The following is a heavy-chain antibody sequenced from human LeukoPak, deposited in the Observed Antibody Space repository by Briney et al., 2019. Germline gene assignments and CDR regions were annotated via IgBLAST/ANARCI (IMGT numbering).Heavy chain of an antibody. CDR3: ARNYDILTGYLLGY. CDR2: IIPIFGTA. Sequence: ASVKVSCKASGGTFSSYAISWVRQAPGQGLEWMGGIIPIFGTANYAQKFQGRVTITADESTSTAYMELSSLRSEDTAVYYCARNYDILTGYLLGYWGQGTLVTVSS. D-gene: IGHD3-9*01. V-gene: IGHV1-69*13. J-gene: IGHJ4*02. CDR1: GGTFSSYA.